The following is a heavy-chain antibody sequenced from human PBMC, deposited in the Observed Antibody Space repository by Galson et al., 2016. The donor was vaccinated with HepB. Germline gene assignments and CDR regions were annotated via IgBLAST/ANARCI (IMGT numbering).Heavy chain of an antibody. D-gene: IGHD6-19*01. CDR2: VFHSGSP. Sequence: SETLSLTCAVSGDSISSNIWWTWVRQPPGKGLEWIGEVFHSGSPKYNPSLKGRVTMAVDKSKNQFSLELTAVTAADTAVYYCARGATMPVAGTRFDYWGQGALVTVSS. J-gene: IGHJ4*02. CDR1: GDSISSNIW. CDR3: ARGATMPVAGTRFDY. V-gene: IGHV4-4*02.